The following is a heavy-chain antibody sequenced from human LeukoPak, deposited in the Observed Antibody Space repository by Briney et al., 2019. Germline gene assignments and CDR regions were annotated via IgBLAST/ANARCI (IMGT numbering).Heavy chain of an antibody. CDR2: FIPNLGIA. CDR3: ARIQAVGVPVAIDAYYSYGMDV. J-gene: IGHJ6*02. Sequence: SVKVSYQSSGGSFSRKAISWVRQAPGQPLEWPGMFIPNLGIATYAQKFQGRVTITADRSTSTAYMELSSLRSEDTAVYYCARIQAVGVPVAIDAYYSYGMDVWGQGTAVTVSS. CDR1: GGSFSRKA. D-gene: IGHD2-2*02. V-gene: IGHV1-69*04.